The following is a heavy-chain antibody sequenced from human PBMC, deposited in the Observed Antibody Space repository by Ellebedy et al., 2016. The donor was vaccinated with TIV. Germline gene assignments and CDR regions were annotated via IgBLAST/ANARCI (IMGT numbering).Heavy chain of an antibody. V-gene: IGHV6-1*01. CDR2: TYYRSKWYY. CDR1: GDSVSSSIVT. Sequence: MPSETLSLTCVISGDSVSSSIVTWNWIRRSPSRGLEWLGRTYYRSKWYYEYAPSMESRIIVSPDTSKNQFSLQLNSVTPEDTAVYYCANGSIRTGFEQWGQGTLVTVSS. CDR3: ANGSIRTGFEQ. J-gene: IGHJ4*02. D-gene: IGHD2-21*01.